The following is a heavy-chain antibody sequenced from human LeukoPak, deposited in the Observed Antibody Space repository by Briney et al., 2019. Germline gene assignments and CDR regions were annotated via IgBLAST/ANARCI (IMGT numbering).Heavy chain of an antibody. Sequence: GGALRHSCVAPLFSFSDFYISCVRQAPGRGLEWISYICTIRNPIYYADSVKGRFTISRDDDKNSLSLQMKSPRDEDTGVYFCAREARGSWRVFDYWGQGILVTVSS. CDR2: ICTIRNPI. V-gene: IGHV3-11*01. CDR1: LFSFSDFY. CDR3: AREARGSWRVFDY. D-gene: IGHD1-1*01. J-gene: IGHJ4*02.